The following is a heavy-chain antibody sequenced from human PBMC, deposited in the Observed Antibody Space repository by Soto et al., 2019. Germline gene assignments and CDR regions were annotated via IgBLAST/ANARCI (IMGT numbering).Heavy chain of an antibody. Sequence: SETLSLTCTVSGGSMSGYHWSWVRQPAGKGLEWIGRVHSTGSTDYNPSVESRITVSLDTSKKQFSLKLKSVTAADTALYFCARDSVSLKLFDYCGQGILVTVYS. J-gene: IGHJ4*02. D-gene: IGHD3-10*01. V-gene: IGHV4-4*07. CDR1: GGSMSGYH. CDR2: VHSTGST. CDR3: ARDSVSLKLFDY.